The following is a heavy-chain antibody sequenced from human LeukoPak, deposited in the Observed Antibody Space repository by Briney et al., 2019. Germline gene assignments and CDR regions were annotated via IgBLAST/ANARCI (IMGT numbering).Heavy chain of an antibody. J-gene: IGHJ4*02. V-gene: IGHV1-69-2*01. CDR3: ATEGDSGSYFGY. CDR1: GYTFTDYY. Sequence: KISCKASGYTFTDYYMHWVPQAPGKGLEWMGRVNPEDGETIYAEKFQGRVTITADTSTDTAYMELSSLRSEDTAVYYCATEGDSGSYFGYWGQGTLVTVSS. D-gene: IGHD1-26*01. CDR2: VNPEDGET.